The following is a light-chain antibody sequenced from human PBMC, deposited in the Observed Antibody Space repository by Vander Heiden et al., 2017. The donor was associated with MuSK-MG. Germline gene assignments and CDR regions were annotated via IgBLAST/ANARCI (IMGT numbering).Light chain of an antibody. CDR3: SSYTSSGTFVV. CDR1: SSDVGAYNY. CDR2: DVS. V-gene: IGLV2-14*03. Sequence: QSALTQPASVSGSPGQSITISCPGTSSDVGAYNYVAWYQQHPGKAPKLMIYDVSDRPSGVSNRFSGSKSGNTASLTISGLQAEDEADYYCSSYTSSGTFVVYGGGTKLTVL. J-gene: IGLJ3*02.